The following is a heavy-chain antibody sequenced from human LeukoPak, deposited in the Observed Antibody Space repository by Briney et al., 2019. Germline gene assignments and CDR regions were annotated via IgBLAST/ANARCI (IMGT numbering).Heavy chain of an antibody. J-gene: IGHJ4*02. CDR3: ARSQYSASWYV. D-gene: IGHD6-13*01. CDR1: GGSISGSSYF. Sequence: PSETLSLTCTVSGGSISGSSYFWAWIRQPPGKGLEWIGSIYYSGSTYYNPSLKSRVTISVDTSKNQFSLKLTSVTAADTALYYCARSQYSASWYVWGQGTLVNVSS. CDR2: IYYSGST. V-gene: IGHV4-39*01.